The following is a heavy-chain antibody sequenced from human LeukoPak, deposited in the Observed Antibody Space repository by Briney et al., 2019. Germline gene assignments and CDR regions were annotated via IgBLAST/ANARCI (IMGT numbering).Heavy chain of an antibody. CDR2: ISSSSSYI. CDR3: AKDFVGTGNFRGGDY. CDR1: GFTFSSYS. D-gene: IGHD2-8*02. Sequence: PGGSLRLSCAASGFTFSSYSMNWVRQAPGKGLEWVSSISSSSSYIYYAESVKGRFTISRDNSNDTLYLQMNTLRVEDTAVYYCAKDFVGTGNFRGGDYWGQGTLVTVSS. J-gene: IGHJ4*02. V-gene: IGHV3-21*04.